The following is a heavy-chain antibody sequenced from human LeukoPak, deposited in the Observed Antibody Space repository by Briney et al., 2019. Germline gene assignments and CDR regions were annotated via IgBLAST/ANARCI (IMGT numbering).Heavy chain of an antibody. Sequence: GGSLRLSCAASGFTFTNSWMAWVRQAPGNGLEWVANIKQDGSTKHYADSLKGRFTISRDNPKNSLYLQMNNLRADDTAVYYCTRDTDGSLDYWGQGILVTVAS. D-gene: IGHD1-26*01. CDR1: GFTFTNSW. V-gene: IGHV3-7*01. CDR3: TRDTDGSLDY. CDR2: IKQDGSTK. J-gene: IGHJ4*02.